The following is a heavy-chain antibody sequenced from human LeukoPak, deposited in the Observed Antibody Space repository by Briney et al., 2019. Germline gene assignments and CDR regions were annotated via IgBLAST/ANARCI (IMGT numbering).Heavy chain of an antibody. J-gene: IGHJ5*02. V-gene: IGHV4-31*03. CDR2: IYYSGST. Sequence: SETLSLTCTVSGGSISSGGYYWSWIRQHPGKGLEWIGYIYYSGSTYYNPSLKSRVTISVDTSKNQFSLKLSSVTAADTAVYYFARGGPVRYAVPPSFDPWGQGTLVTVSS. CDR1: GGSISSGGYY. D-gene: IGHD2-2*01. CDR3: ARGGPVRYAVPPSFDP.